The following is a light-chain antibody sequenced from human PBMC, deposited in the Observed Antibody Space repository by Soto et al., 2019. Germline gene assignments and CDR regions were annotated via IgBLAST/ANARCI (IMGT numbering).Light chain of an antibody. CDR2: AAS. J-gene: IGKJ5*01. CDR1: QGISSY. V-gene: IGKV1-9*01. CDR3: QQYNDWPPRIT. Sequence: DIQLTQSPSFLSASVGDRVTITCRASQGISSYLAWYQQKPGKAPKLLIYAASTLQSGVPSRFSGGGSGTEFTLTISSLQSEDFAVYYCQQYNDWPPRITFGQGTRLEIK.